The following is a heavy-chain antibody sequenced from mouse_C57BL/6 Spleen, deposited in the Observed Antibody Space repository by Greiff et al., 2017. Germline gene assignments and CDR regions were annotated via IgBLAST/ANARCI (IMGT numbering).Heavy chain of an antibody. J-gene: IGHJ2*01. CDR1: GYAFSSYW. V-gene: IGHV1-80*01. CDR3: ARSDWDVPYFDY. Sequence: VQLQQSGAELVKPGASVKISCKASGYAFSSYWMNWVKQRPGKGLEWIGQIYPGDGDTNYNGKFKGKATLTADKSSSTAYMQLSSLTSEDSAVYFCARSDWDVPYFDYWGQGTTLTVSS. CDR2: IYPGDGDT. D-gene: IGHD4-1*01.